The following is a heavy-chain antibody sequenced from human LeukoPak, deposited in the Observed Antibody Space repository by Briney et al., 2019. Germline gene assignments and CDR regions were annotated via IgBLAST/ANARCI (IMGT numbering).Heavy chain of an antibody. J-gene: IGHJ4*02. D-gene: IGHD6-19*01. V-gene: IGHV3-23*01. CDR3: ANCLKAGVDY. Sequence: PGGSLRLSCAASVFTFSSYAMSWVRQAPGKGLEWVSAISGRGGSTYYADFVKGRFTISRDNSKNTLYLQMNSLRAEDTAVYYCANCLKAGVDYWGQGTLVSVSS. CDR1: VFTFSSYA. CDR2: ISGRGGST.